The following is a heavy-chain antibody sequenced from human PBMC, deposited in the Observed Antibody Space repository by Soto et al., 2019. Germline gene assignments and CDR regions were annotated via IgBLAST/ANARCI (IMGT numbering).Heavy chain of an antibody. CDR2: IHHRGTT. CDR3: ATIPTPSAPNRDTFDV. J-gene: IGHJ3*01. Sequence: TLSLTCAGFGLSFRGYYWSWVRQHPKKGLEWIGYIHHRGTTDYNPSLNTRALIPMDRLQNHFSLTVRSVTAGDTAVFFCATIPTPSAPNRDTFDVWGQGTVFT. V-gene: IGHV4-34*09. CDR1: GLSFRGYY.